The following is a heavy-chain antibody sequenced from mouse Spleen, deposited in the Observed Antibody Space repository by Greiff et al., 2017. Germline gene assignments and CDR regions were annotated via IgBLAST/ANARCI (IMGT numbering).Heavy chain of an antibody. V-gene: IGHV2-6-1*01. D-gene: IGHD2-4*01. CDR3: ARHVYYDYDGGGAMDY. J-gene: IGHJ4*01. CDR2: IWSDGST. Sequence: VQLQESGPGLVAPSQSLSITCTISGFSLTSYGVHWVRQPPGKGLEWLVVIWSDGSTTYNSALKSRLSISKDNSKSQVFLKMNSLQTDDTAMYYCARHVYYDYDGGGAMDYWGQGTSVTVSS. CDR1: GFSLTSYG.